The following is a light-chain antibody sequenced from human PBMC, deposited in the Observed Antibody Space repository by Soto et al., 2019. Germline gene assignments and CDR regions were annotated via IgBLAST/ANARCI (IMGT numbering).Light chain of an antibody. Sequence: QSALTQPASVSGSPGQSITISCTGTSIDVGGYNYVSWYQQHPGKAPKLMIYEVSYRPSGVSNRFSGSKSGNTASLTISGLQAEDEADYYCSSYTSSSIDYVFGTGTKPTVL. CDR2: EVS. CDR3: SSYTSSSIDYV. CDR1: SIDVGGYNY. V-gene: IGLV2-14*01. J-gene: IGLJ1*01.